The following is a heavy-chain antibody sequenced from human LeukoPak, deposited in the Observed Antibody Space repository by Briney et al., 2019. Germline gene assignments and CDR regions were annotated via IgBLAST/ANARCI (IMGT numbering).Heavy chain of an antibody. CDR2: ISSSSSYI. CDR1: GFTFSSYS. V-gene: IGHV3-21*01. Sequence: GGSLRLSCAASGFTFSSYSMNWVRQAPGKGLEWVLSISSSSSYIYYADSVKGRFTISRDNAKNSLYLQMNSLRAEDTAAYYCARDLGSSTTMIVIWSEGGFDYWGQGTLVTVSS. D-gene: IGHD3-22*01. CDR3: ARDLGSSTTMIVIWSEGGFDY. J-gene: IGHJ4*02.